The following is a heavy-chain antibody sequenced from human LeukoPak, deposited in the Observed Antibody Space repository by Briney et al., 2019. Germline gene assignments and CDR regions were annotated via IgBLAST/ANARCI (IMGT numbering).Heavy chain of an antibody. CDR1: GFTFSNYA. CDR3: ASFDGDYYFDY. CDR2: IWYDGSNE. Sequence: PGRSLRLSCAASGFTFSNYAMHWVRQAPGKGLEWVALIWYDGSNEHYADSVRGRFSISRDNSKNTLYLQMNGLRAEDTAVYYCASFDGDYYFDYWGQGTLVTASS. D-gene: IGHD4-17*01. V-gene: IGHV3-33*08. J-gene: IGHJ4*02.